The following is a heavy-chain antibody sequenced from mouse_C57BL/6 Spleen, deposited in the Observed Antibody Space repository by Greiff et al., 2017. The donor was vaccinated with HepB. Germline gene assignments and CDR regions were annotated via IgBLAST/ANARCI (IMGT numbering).Heavy chain of an antibody. J-gene: IGHJ4*01. CDR2: IWSGGST. CDR3: ARREGNSSSMHD. Sequence: VQLQQSGPGLVQPSQSLSITCTVSGFSLTSYGVHWVRQSPGKGLEWLGVIWSGGSTDSNAAFISRLSISKDNSKSQVFFKMNSLQADDTAIYYCARREGNSSSMHDWGQGASVTVTS. V-gene: IGHV2-2*01. CDR1: GFSLTSYG. D-gene: IGHD2-1*01.